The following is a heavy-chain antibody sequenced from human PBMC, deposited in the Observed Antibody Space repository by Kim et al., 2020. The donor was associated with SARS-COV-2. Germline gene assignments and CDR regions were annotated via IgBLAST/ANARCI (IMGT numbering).Heavy chain of an antibody. J-gene: IGHJ5*02. D-gene: IGHD2-21*02. CDR1: GFTFSSYS. CDR2: ISSSSSYI. Sequence: GGSLRLSCAASGFTFSSYSMNWVRQAPGKGLEWVSSISSSSSYIYYADSVKGRFTISRDNAKNSLYLQMNSLRAEDTAVYYCARDGRYCGGDCYSVNWFDPCGQGTLVTVSS. V-gene: IGHV3-21*01. CDR3: ARDGRYCGGDCYSVNWFDP.